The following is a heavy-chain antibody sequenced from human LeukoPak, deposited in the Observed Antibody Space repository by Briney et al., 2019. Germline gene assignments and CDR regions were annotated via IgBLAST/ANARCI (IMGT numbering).Heavy chain of an antibody. CDR1: GFTFDNYA. CDR3: ARVAGSYSIRPFDF. D-gene: IGHD1-26*01. V-gene: IGHV3-23*01. CDR2: IRLSDGYT. J-gene: IGHJ4*02. Sequence: GGSLRLSCAASGFTFDNYAMTWVRQAPGKGLEWVSAIRLSDGYTYYADSVQGRFIISRDTSRNTVSLQMNSLTGDDTALYYCARVAGSYSIRPFDFWGQGTVVIVSS.